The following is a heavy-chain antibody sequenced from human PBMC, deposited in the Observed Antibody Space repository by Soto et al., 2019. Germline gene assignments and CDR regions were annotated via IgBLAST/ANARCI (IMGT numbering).Heavy chain of an antibody. CDR2: INAGNGNT. D-gene: IGHD3-22*01. J-gene: IGHJ4*02. V-gene: IGHV1-3*01. CDR1: GYTFTSYG. Sequence: ASVKVSCTASGYTFTSYGISWVRQAPGQGLEWMGWINAGNGNTKYSQKFQGRVTITRDTSASTAYMELSSLRSEDTAVYYCARGSGYYYWDDYWGQGTLVTVSA. CDR3: ARGSGYYYWDDY.